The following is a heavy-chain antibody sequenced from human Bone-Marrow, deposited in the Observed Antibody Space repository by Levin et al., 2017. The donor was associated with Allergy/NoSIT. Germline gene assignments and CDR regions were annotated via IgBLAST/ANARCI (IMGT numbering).Heavy chain of an antibody. CDR1: GFNIDDYA. CDR3: AKDMSGDGSNFDY. CDR2: ITWNRVNK. D-gene: IGHD5-24*01. V-gene: IGHV3-9*01. J-gene: IGHJ4*02. Sequence: GGSLRLSCAASGFNIDDYAMHWVRQVPGKGLEWVSVITWNRVNKDYAESVKGRFTISRENAKNSLYLQMNSLRIEDTAFYYCAKDMSGDGSNFDYWGQGTLVTVSS.